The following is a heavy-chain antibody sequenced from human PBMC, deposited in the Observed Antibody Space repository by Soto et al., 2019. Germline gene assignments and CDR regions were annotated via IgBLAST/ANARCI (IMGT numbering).Heavy chain of an antibody. V-gene: IGHV3-23*01. CDR3: AKDGIVVVPAAISSAFDI. D-gene: IGHD2-2*01. J-gene: IGHJ3*02. CDR1: GFTFSSYA. CDR2: ISGSGGST. Sequence: EVQLLESGGGLVQPGGSLRLSCAASGFTFSSYAMSWVRQAPGKGLEWVSAISGSGGSTYYADSVKGRFTISRDNSKNTLYLQMNSLRAEDTAVYYCAKDGIVVVPAAISSAFDIWGQGTMVTVSS.